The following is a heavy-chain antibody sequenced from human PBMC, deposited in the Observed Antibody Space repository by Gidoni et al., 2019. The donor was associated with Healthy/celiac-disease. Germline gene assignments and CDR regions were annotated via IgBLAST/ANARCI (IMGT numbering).Heavy chain of an antibody. J-gene: IGHJ4*02. D-gene: IGHD2-15*01. V-gene: IGHV3-9*01. Sequence: EVQLVESGGGLVQPGRSLRLSCAASGFTFDDYAMHWVRQAPGKGLGWVSGISWNSGSIGYADSVKCRFTISRDNAKNSLYLQMNSLRAEDTALYYCAKSGIVVVVAAYFDYWGQGTLVTVSS. CDR2: ISWNSGSI. CDR1: GFTFDDYA. CDR3: AKSGIVVVVAAYFDY.